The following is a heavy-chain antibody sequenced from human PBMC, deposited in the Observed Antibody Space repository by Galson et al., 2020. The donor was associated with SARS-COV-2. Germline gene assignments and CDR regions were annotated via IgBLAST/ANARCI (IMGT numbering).Heavy chain of an antibody. CDR2: ISGNGGTT. CDR1: GFTFSSYA. D-gene: IGHD3-10*01. V-gene: IGHV3-64D*06. J-gene: IGHJ6*02. Sequence: QAGGSLRLSCSASGFTFSSYAMYWVRQAPGKGLEYVSAISGNGGTTNYADSVKGRFTISRDNSKNTLSLQMSSLRPEDTAVYYCVKFRAQYGLDVWGQGTTVTV. CDR3: VKFRAQYGLDV.